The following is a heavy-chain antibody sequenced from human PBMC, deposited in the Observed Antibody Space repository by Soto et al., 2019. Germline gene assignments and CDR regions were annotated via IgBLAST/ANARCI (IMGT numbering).Heavy chain of an antibody. J-gene: IGHJ4*02. D-gene: IGHD6-19*01. CDR2: IYHSGST. CDR3: ARRSLSSGWFDY. V-gene: IGHV4-38-2*01. CDR1: GYSISSGYY. Sequence: SETLSLTCAVSGYSISSGYYWGWIRQPPGKGLEWIGSIYHSGSTYYNPSLKSRVTISVDTSKNQFSLKLSSVPAADTAVYYCARRSLSSGWFDYWGQGTLVTVSS.